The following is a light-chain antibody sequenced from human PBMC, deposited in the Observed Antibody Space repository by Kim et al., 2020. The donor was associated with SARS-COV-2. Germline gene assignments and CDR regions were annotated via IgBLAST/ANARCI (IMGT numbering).Light chain of an antibody. Sequence: SPGDRATPSCRASQTVTKDYLAWYQQKPGQAPRRLIYDASYRATGTPDRFSGSGSGTDFTLTISRLEPEDFAVYYCQQSSYSPRTFGQGTKVDIK. CDR1: QTVTKDY. CDR2: DAS. V-gene: IGKV3-20*01. J-gene: IGKJ1*01. CDR3: QQSSYSPRT.